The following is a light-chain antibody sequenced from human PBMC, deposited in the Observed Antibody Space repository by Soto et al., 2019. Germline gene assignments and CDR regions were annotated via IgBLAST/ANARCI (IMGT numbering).Light chain of an antibody. CDR2: AAS. CDR3: LQDYDYPRT. J-gene: IGKJ1*01. V-gene: IGKV1-6*01. CDR1: QGIRDE. Sequence: AIQMTQSPSSLSASVGDRVTITCRASQGIRDELGWYQQKAGKAPNLLISAASRLQSGVPSRFSGRGSGTDFTLTISSLQPEDFATYYCLQDYDYPRTFGQGNKVELK.